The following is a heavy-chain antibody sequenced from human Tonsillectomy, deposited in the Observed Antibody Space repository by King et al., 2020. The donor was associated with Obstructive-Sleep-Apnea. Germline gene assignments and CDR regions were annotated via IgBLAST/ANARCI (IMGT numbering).Heavy chain of an antibody. D-gene: IGHD3-3*01. CDR1: GGSISSSNW. V-gene: IGHV4-4*02. J-gene: IGHJ6*02. CDR2: IHHSGST. CDR3: ATTGITIFGVVIPIGSMDV. Sequence: QVQLQESGPGLVKPSGTLSLTCAVSGGSISSSNWWSWVRQPPGKGLEWIGEIHHSGSTNYNPSLKSRVTISVDKSKNQFSLKLSSVTAADTAVYYCATTGITIFGVVIPIGSMDVWGQGTTVTVSS.